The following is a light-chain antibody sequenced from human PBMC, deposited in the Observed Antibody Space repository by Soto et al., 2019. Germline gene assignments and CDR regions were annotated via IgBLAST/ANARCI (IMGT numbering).Light chain of an antibody. J-gene: IGLJ1*01. CDR2: EVS. V-gene: IGLV2-14*01. CDR1: SSDVGDYNY. Sequence: QSVLTQPASVSGSPGQSITISCTGTSSDVGDYNYVSRYQQHPGKAPKLMIYEVSNRPSGVSNRFSGSKSGNTASLTISGLQAEDEADYYCSSYTSSSTPYVFGTGTKLTVL. CDR3: SSYTSSSTPYV.